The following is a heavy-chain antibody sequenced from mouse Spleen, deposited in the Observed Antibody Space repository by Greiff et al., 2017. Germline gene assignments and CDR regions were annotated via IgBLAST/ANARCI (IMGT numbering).Heavy chain of an antibody. CDR3: AYGYYFDY. CDR1: GYSITSGYY. V-gene: IGHV3-6*01. Sequence: DVQLQESGPGLVKPSQSLSLTCSVPGYSITSGYYWNWIRQFPGNKLEWMGYISYDGSNNYNPSLKNRISITRDTSKNQFFLKLNSVTTEDTATYYCAYGYYFDYWGQGTTLTVSS. D-gene: IGHD2-2*01. CDR2: ISYDGSN. J-gene: IGHJ2*01.